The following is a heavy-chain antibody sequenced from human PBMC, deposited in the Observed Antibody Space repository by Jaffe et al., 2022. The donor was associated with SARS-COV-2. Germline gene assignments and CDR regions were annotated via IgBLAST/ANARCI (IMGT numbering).Heavy chain of an antibody. CDR2: IWYDGSNK. Sequence: QVQLVESGGGVVQPGRSLRLSCAASGFTFSSYGMHWVRQAPGKGLEWVAVIWYDGSNKYYADSVKGRFTISRDNSKNTLYLQMNSLRAEDTAVYYCARDRYGDPLFDGMDVWGQGTTVTVSS. D-gene: IGHD4-17*01. J-gene: IGHJ6*02. CDR3: ARDRYGDPLFDGMDV. CDR1: GFTFSSYG. V-gene: IGHV3-33*01.